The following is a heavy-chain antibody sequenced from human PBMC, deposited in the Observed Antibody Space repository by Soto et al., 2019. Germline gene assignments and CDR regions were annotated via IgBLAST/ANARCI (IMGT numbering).Heavy chain of an antibody. CDR2: IKGEADGGTT. CDR3: TTGLSNGYYNFDY. D-gene: IGHD3-22*01. CDR1: GFTFNNAW. V-gene: IGHV3-15*01. Sequence: HLVESGGGLVKPGGSLRLSCGASGFTFNNAWMSWVRQAPGKGLEWVGRIKGEADGGTTDYAAPVKGRITISRDHSKDTLYLRMNSLKTEDTAVYYCTTGLSNGYYNFDYWGQGTPVTVSS. J-gene: IGHJ4*02.